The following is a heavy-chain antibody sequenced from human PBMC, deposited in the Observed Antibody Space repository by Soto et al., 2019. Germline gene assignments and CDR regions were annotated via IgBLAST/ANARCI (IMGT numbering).Heavy chain of an antibody. CDR3: AGRYCTNGVCYTNYYYYIDV. Sequence: EVQLLESGGGLVQPGGSLRLSCAASGFTFSTYAMSWVRQAPGKGLEWVSTITTSGCNTYYADSVQGRVTISRDNSKNTLYLQMNSLRAEDTAVYYCAGRYCTNGVCYTNYYYYIDVWGKGTTVTVSS. D-gene: IGHD2-8*01. CDR2: ITTSGCNT. V-gene: IGHV3-23*01. CDR1: GFTFSTYA. J-gene: IGHJ6*03.